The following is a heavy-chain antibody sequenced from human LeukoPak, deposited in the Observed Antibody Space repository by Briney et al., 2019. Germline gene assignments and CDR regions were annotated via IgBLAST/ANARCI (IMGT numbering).Heavy chain of an antibody. D-gene: IGHD3-3*01. Sequence: GGSLRLSCAASGFTFSTYAMSWVRQAPGKGLECVSAISGSGSSTYYADAVKGRFTISRDKSKNTLYLQMNTQRAEDRAVYYCAAHASGNSFWDYWGQGTLVTVSS. CDR1: GFTFSTYA. V-gene: IGHV3-23*01. CDR2: ISGSGSST. J-gene: IGHJ4*02. CDR3: AAHASGNSFWDY.